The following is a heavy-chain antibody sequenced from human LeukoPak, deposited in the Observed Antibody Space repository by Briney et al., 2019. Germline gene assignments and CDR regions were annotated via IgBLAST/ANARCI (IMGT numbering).Heavy chain of an antibody. J-gene: IGHJ4*02. CDR3: ARDRGFYGSGSYPYYFDY. Sequence: GGSLRLSCAASGFTFSSYSMNWVRQAPGKGLEWVSYISSSSSTIYYADSVKGRFTISRDNAKNSLYLQMNSLRAEDTAVYYCARDRGFYGSGSYPYYFDYWGQGTLVAVSS. V-gene: IGHV3-48*04. CDR2: ISSSSSTI. D-gene: IGHD3-10*01. CDR1: GFTFSSYS.